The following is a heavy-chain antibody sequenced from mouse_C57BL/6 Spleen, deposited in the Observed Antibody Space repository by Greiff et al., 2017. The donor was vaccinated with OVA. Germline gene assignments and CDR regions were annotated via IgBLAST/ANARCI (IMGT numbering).Heavy chain of an antibody. CDR1: GYTFTSYW. CDR2: IYPGGGST. D-gene: IGHD3-3*01. V-gene: IGHV1-55*01. CDR3: ARGVNTSDVAAFAY. J-gene: IGHJ3*01. Sequence: QVQLQQPGAELVKPGASVKLSCKASGYTFTSYWITWVKQRPGQGLEWIGDIYPGGGSTNYNETFKSKATLTVDTSSSTAYMQLSSLTSEDSAVYYCARGVNTSDVAAFAYWGQGTLVTVSA.